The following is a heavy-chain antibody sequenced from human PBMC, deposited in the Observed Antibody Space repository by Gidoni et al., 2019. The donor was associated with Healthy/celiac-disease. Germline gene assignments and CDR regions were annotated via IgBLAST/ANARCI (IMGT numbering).Heavy chain of an antibody. CDR3: TTFLASSWTARGY. Sequence: VQLVESGGGLVKPGGSLRFSCAASGFTFSSAWMSWVRQAPGKGLEWVGRIKSKTDGGTTDYAAPVKGRFTISRDDSKNTLYLQMNSLKTEDTAVYYCTTFLASSWTARGYWGQGTLVTVSS. CDR1: GFTFSSAW. D-gene: IGHD6-13*01. CDR2: IKSKTDGGTT. J-gene: IGHJ4*02. V-gene: IGHV3-15*01.